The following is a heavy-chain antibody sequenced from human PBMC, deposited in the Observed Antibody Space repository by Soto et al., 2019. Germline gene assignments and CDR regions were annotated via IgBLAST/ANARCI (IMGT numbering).Heavy chain of an antibody. CDR2: IIPIFGTA. D-gene: IGHD3-22*01. Sequence: SVKISCKASGGTFSSYAISGVRQAPGQGLEWMGGIIPIFGTANYAQKFQGRVTITADKSTSIAYMELSSLRSEDTAVYYCARGPYYYDSSGYYPDYWGQGTLVTVSS. V-gene: IGHV1-69*06. J-gene: IGHJ4*02. CDR1: GGTFSSYA. CDR3: ARGPYYYDSSGYYPDY.